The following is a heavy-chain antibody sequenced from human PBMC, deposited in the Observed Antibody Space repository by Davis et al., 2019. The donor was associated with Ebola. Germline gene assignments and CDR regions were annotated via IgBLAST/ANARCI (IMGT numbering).Heavy chain of an antibody. V-gene: IGHV1-18*04. CDR2: ISAYNGNT. J-gene: IGHJ2*01. CDR1: GYTFTGYY. Sequence: AASVKVSCKASGYTFTGYYMHWVRQAPGQGLEWMGWISAYNGNTNYAQKFQGRVTITADKSTSTAYMELSSLRSEDTAVYYCARVTTTVLDWYFDLWGRGTLVTVSS. CDR3: ARVTTTVLDWYFDL. D-gene: IGHD4-17*01.